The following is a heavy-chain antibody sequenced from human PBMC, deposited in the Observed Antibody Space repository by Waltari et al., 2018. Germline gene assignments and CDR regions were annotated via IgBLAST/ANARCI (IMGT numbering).Heavy chain of an antibody. CDR3: ARPGYRGYSYGYSY. J-gene: IGHJ4*02. V-gene: IGHV4-34*01. CDR1: GGSFSGYY. Sequence: QVQLQQWGAGLLKPSETLSLTCAVYGGSFSGYYWSWIRKPPGKGLEWIGEINHSGSTNYNPSLKSRVTISVDTSKNQFSLKLSSVTAADTAVYYCARPGYRGYSYGYSYWGQGTLVTVSS. CDR2: INHSGST. D-gene: IGHD5-18*01.